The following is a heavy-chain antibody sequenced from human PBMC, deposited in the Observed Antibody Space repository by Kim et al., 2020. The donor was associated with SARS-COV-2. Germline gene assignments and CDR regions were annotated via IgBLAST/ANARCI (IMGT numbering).Heavy chain of an antibody. CDR2: IYYSGST. D-gene: IGHD3-10*01. V-gene: IGHV4-59*01. CDR3: ASALYYYGSGGPYYYYGMDV. J-gene: IGHJ6*02. CDR1: GGSISSYY. Sequence: SETLSLTCTVSGGSISSYYWSWIRQPPGKGLEWIGYIYYSGSTNYNPSLKSRVTISVDTSKNQFSLKLSSVTAADTAVYYCASALYYYGSGGPYYYYGMDVWGQGTTVTVSS.